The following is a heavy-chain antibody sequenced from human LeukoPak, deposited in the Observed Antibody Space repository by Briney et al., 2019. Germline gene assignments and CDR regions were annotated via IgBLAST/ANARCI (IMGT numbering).Heavy chain of an antibody. Sequence: GGSLRLSCAASGFTFSNYGMSWVRQSPGKGLEWVSAISGGGGSTYYADSVKGRFTISGDNSKNTLYLQMNSLRAEDTAIYYCAKGVYSLGYWGQGTLVTVSS. CDR1: GFTFSNYG. CDR3: AKGVYSLGY. V-gene: IGHV3-23*01. D-gene: IGHD2-8*01. CDR2: ISGGGGST. J-gene: IGHJ4*02.